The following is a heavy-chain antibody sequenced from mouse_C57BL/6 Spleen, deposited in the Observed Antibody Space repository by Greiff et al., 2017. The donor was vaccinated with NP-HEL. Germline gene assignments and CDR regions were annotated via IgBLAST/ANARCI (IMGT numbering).Heavy chain of an antibody. CDR2: INPNYGTT. CDR3: SHYDGSSYVGYFDG. V-gene: IGHV1-39*01. Sequence: VQLKESGPELVKPGASVKISCKASGYSFTDYNMNWVKQSNGKSLEWIGVINPNYGTTSYNQKFKGKATLTVDQSSSTAYMQLNSLTSEDSAVYYCSHYDGSSYVGYFDGWGTGTTVTVSS. CDR1: GYSFTDYN. D-gene: IGHD1-1*01. J-gene: IGHJ1*03.